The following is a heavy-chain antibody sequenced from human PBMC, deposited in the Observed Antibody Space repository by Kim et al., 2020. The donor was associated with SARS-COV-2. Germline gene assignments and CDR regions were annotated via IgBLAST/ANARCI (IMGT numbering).Heavy chain of an antibody. Sequence: GGSLRLSCAASGFTFSSYEMNWVRQAPGKGLEWVSYISSSGSTIYYADSVKGRFTISRDNAKNSLCLQMNSLRAEDTAVYYCARDLYDFWSVGDYYYGMDVWGQGTTVTVSS. D-gene: IGHD3-3*01. V-gene: IGHV3-48*03. CDR2: ISSSGSTI. CDR1: GFTFSSYE. CDR3: ARDLYDFWSVGDYYYGMDV. J-gene: IGHJ6*02.